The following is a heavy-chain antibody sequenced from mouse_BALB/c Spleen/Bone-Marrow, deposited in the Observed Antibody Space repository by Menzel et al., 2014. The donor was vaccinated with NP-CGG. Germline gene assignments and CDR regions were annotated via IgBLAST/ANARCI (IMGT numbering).Heavy chain of an antibody. J-gene: IGHJ2*01. CDR2: IDPSDSEI. CDR1: GYTFTGYW. D-gene: IGHD2-10*02. CDR3: VRKYGKGGDY. V-gene: IGHV1-61*01. Sequence: QVQLQQSGAEVVRPGDSVKLSCKASGYTFTGYWMNWVKQRPGQGLGWIGMIDPSDSEIHYNQMFKDKATLTVDKSSSTAYMQLSSLTSDDSAVYFCVRKYGKGGDYWGQGTTLTVSS.